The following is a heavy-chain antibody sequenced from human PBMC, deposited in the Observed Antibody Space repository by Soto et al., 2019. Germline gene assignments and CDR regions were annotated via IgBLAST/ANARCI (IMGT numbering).Heavy chain of an antibody. Sequence: GGSLILSCAASGFTFSRSAMAWVRQAPGKGLEWVSAIDGSGDSTWYTDAVKGRFTISRDNSKNTLSLQMSSLRAEDTALYYCAKDRNNWNYWGQGTLVTVSS. CDR3: AKDRNNWNY. V-gene: IGHV3-23*01. J-gene: IGHJ4*02. D-gene: IGHD1-20*01. CDR2: IDGSGDST. CDR1: GFTFSRSA.